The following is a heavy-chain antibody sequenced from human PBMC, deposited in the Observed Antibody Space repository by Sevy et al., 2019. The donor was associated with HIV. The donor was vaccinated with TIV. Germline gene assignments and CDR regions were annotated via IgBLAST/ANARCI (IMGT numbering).Heavy chain of an antibody. CDR2: ISTYSGET. V-gene: IGHV1-18*01. CDR3: ARDSDGRGHYYADYFDY. D-gene: IGHD3-22*01. J-gene: IGHJ4*02. CDR1: GYTFTTYP. Sequence: ASVKVSCKASGYTFTTYPIGWVRQAPGQGLEWMGWISTYSGETRDAQKFQGRATMTTDTSRSTAYLELRSLRSDDTAVYYCARDSDGRGHYYADYFDYWGQGTLVTVSS.